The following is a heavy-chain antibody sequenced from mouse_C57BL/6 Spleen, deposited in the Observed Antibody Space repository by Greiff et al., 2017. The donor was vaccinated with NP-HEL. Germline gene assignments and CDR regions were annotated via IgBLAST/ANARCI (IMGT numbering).Heavy chain of an antibody. D-gene: IGHD2-4*01. CDR3: ATSYDYDGAWFAY. CDR1: GFNIKDDY. Sequence: VHVKQSGAELVRPGASVKLSCTASGFNIKDDYMHWVKQRPEQGLEWIGWIDPENGDTEYASKFQGKATITADTSSNTAYLQLSSLTSEDTAVYYCATSYDYDGAWFAYWGQGTLVTVSA. CDR2: IDPENGDT. J-gene: IGHJ3*01. V-gene: IGHV14-4*01.